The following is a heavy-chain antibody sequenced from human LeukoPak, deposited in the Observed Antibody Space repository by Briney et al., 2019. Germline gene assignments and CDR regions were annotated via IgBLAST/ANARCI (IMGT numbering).Heavy chain of an antibody. CDR1: GFTFSSYW. CDR3: ARGETYYYHAMDV. Sequence: SGGSLRLSCAASGFTFSSYWVHWVRQAPGKGLVWVSRINSDGSTPNYADSVKGRFTISRDNAKNTLYLEMNSLRAEDTGVYYCARGETYYYHAMDVWGQGTTVTVSS. J-gene: IGHJ6*02. CDR2: INSDGSTP. V-gene: IGHV3-74*01.